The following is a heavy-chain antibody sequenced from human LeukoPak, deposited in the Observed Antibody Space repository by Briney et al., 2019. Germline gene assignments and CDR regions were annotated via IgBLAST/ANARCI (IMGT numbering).Heavy chain of an antibody. CDR3: LFYCSGGSATDY. CDR1: GYTFTGYY. D-gene: IGHD2-15*01. V-gene: IGHV1-2*06. Sequence: ASVKVSCKASGYTFTGYYMHWVRQAPGQGPEWMGRINPNSGGTNYAQKFQGRVTMTRDTSISTAYMELSRLRSDDTAVYYCLFYCSGGSATDYWGQGTLVTVSS. CDR2: INPNSGGT. J-gene: IGHJ4*02.